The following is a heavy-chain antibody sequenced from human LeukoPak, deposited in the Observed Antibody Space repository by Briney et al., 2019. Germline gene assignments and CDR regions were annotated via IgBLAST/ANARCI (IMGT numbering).Heavy chain of an antibody. CDR2: ISYDGSNK. Sequence: GGSLRLSCAASGLTFSSYAMHWVRQAPGKGLEWVAVISYDGSNKYYADSVKGRFTISRDNSKNTLYLQMNSLRAEDTAVYYCARDQLNFDYWGQGTLVTVSS. J-gene: IGHJ4*02. CDR1: GLTFSSYA. V-gene: IGHV3-30*04. D-gene: IGHD5-18*01. CDR3: ARDQLNFDY.